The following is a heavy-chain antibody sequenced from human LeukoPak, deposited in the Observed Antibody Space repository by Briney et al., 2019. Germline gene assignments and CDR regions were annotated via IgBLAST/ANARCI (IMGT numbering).Heavy chain of an antibody. CDR1: GFTFSSYY. Sequence: GGSLRLSCAASGFTFSSYYMNWVRQAPGKGLEWVANIKPDGSEEDYVDSVRGRFTISRDNAKNSPYLQMNSLRADDTALYYCVRGHYADYTSQGTLVTVSS. CDR3: VRGHYADY. J-gene: IGHJ4*02. V-gene: IGHV3-7*01. CDR2: IKPDGSEE.